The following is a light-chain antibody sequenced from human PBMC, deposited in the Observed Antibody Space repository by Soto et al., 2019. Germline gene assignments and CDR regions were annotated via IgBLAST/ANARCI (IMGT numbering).Light chain of an antibody. Sequence: EIVLTQSPATLSLSPWERATLSCRASQSVSSYLAWYQQKPGQAPRLLIYDASNRATGIPARFSGSGSGTDFTLTISSLEPEDFAVYYCQQRSNWLTWTFGQGTKVDNK. J-gene: IGKJ1*01. CDR1: QSVSSY. CDR2: DAS. CDR3: QQRSNWLTWT. V-gene: IGKV3-11*01.